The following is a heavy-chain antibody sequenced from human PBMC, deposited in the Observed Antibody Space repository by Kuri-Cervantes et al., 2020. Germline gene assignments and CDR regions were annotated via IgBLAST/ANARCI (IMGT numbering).Heavy chain of an antibody. V-gene: IGHV2-70*20. CDR1: GFSLKSSGMC. J-gene: IGHJ4*02. CDR2: IDWDDDK. Sequence: SGPTLVKPTQTLTLTCNFSGFSLKSSGMCVSWVRQPPGKALEWLALIDWDDDKYYSTSLKTRLTISKDISKNQVVLTMTNMDPVDTATYYCARGWYYFDYWGQGTLVTVSS. CDR3: ARGWYYFDY. D-gene: IGHD6-19*01.